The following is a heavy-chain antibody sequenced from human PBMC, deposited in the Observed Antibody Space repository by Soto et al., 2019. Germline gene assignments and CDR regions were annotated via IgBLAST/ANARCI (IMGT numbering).Heavy chain of an antibody. CDR1: GFTFGDYA. D-gene: IGHD1-7*01. CDR3: TRDIPYNWNFNWFDP. CDR2: IRSKAYGGTT. Sequence: GGSLRLSCTASGFTFGDYAMSWFRQAPGKGLEWVGFIRSKAYGGTTEYAASVKGRFTISRDDSKSIAYLQMNSLKTEDTAVYYCTRDIPYNWNFNWFDPWGQGTLVTVSS. J-gene: IGHJ5*02. V-gene: IGHV3-49*03.